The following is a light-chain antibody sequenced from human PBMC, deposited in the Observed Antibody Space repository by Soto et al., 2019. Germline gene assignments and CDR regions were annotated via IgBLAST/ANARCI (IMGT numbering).Light chain of an antibody. V-gene: IGKV1-5*01. CDR1: QSISSW. J-gene: IGKJ1*01. CDR3: QHYSSNSGT. Sequence: DIQMAQSPSTLSASIGDRVTITCRASQSISSWLAWYQQKPGKAPKLLIYDASGLESGVPSRFSGGGSGTAFTLTISSLQPEHFATYYCQHYSSNSGTFGQGTKVDIK. CDR2: DAS.